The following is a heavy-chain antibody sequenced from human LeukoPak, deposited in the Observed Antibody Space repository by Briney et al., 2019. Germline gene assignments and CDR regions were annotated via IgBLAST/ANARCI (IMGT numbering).Heavy chain of an antibody. CDR3: ASVYLHGMDV. D-gene: IGHD1-14*01. CDR1: GYTFTSYY. J-gene: IGHJ6*02. Sequence: ASVKVSCKASGYTFTSYYMHWVRQAPGQGLEWMGIINPSGGSTNYAQKFQGRVTMTRDTPTNTVYMEMSSLRIEDTAVYYCASVYLHGMDVWGQGTTVTVSS. V-gene: IGHV1-46*01. CDR2: INPSGGST.